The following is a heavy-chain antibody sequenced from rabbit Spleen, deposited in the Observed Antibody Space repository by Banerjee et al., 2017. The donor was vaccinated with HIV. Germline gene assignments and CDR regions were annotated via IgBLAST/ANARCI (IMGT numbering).Heavy chain of an antibody. CDR2: IYGGNHGTT. CDR1: GFSFSSSYW. D-gene: IGHD7-1*01. Sequence: QEQLEESGGDLVKPEGSLTLTCTASGFSFSSSYWICWVRQAPGKGLEWIACIYGGNHGTTYYASWAKGRFTISETSSTTVTLQMTSLTAADTATYFCARYDHYSDYFDLWGPGTLVTVS. CDR3: ARYDHYSDYFDL. J-gene: IGHJ4*01. V-gene: IGHV1S45*01.